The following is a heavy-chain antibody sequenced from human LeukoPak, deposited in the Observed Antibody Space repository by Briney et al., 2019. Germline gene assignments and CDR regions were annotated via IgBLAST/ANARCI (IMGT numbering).Heavy chain of an antibody. CDR1: GYTFTSYD. D-gene: IGHD3-22*01. J-gene: IGHJ4*02. Sequence: ASVKVSCKASGYTFTSYDINWVRQATGQGLEWMGWMNPNSGNTAYAQKFQGRVTITRNTTISTAYMELSSLRSEDTAVYYCAREDYYDSGSNDYWGQGTLVTVSS. CDR2: MNPNSGNT. CDR3: AREDYYDSGSNDY. V-gene: IGHV1-8*03.